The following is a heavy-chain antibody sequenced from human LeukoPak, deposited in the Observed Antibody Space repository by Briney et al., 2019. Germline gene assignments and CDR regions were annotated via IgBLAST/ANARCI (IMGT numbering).Heavy chain of an antibody. Sequence: GGSLRLSCAASGFIFSDYYMSWVRQAPGKGLEWLSYIDLSGNVKYYVDSVKGRFTISRDNAKNSLHLQMDSLRAEDTAVYYCAKQHASTGGYFDYSGQGTLVTVSS. V-gene: IGHV3-11*01. CDR1: GFIFSDYY. J-gene: IGHJ4*02. CDR2: IDLSGNVK. CDR3: AKQHASTGGYFDY. D-gene: IGHD5/OR15-5a*01.